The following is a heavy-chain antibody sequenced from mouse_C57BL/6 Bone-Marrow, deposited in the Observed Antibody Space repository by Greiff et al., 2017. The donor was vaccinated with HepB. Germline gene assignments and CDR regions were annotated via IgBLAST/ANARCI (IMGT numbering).Heavy chain of an antibody. CDR2: ISDGGSYT. J-gene: IGHJ1*03. Sequence: DVKLVESGGGLVKPGGSLKLSCAASGFTFSSYAMSWVRQTPEKRLEWVTTISDGGSYTYYPDNVKGRFTISRDNAKNNLYLQMSHLKSEDTAMYYCASLIYYYGSSYWYFDVWGTGTTVTVSS. V-gene: IGHV5-4*03. CDR3: ASLIYYYGSSYWYFDV. D-gene: IGHD1-1*01. CDR1: GFTFSSYA.